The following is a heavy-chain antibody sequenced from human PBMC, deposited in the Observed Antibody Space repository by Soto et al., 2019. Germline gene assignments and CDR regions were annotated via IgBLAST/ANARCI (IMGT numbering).Heavy chain of an antibody. Sequence: ASVKVSCKASGYTFTSYYMHWVRQAPAQGLEWMGIINPSGGSTSYAQKFQGRVTMTRDTSTSTVDMELSSLRSEDKAVYYCARSTTVTTFDYWGQGTLVTVSS. V-gene: IGHV1-46*01. CDR1: GYTFTSYY. CDR3: ARSTTVTTFDY. J-gene: IGHJ4*02. D-gene: IGHD4-17*01. CDR2: INPSGGST.